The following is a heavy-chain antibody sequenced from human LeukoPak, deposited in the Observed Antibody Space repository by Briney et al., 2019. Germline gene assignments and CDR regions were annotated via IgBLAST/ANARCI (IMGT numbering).Heavy chain of an antibody. CDR1: GFSFSSYW. J-gene: IGHJ6*03. D-gene: IGHD6-13*01. CDR2: IKQDGSEK. V-gene: IGHV3-7*01. CDR3: ARRQQDRAGYSSSWYYYYYYYMDV. Sequence: GGSLRLSCAASGFSFSSYWMSWVRQAPGKGLEWVANIKQDGSEKYYVDSVKGRFTISRDNAKNSLYLQMNSLRAEDTAVYHCARRQQDRAGYSSSWYYYYYYYMDVWGKGTTVTVSS.